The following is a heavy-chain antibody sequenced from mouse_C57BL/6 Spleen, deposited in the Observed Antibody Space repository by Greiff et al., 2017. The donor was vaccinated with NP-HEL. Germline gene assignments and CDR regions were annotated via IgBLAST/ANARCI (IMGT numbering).Heavy chain of an antibody. CDR1: GFTFSDYG. Sequence: EVMLVESGGGLVKPGGSLKLSCAASGFTFSDYGMHWVRQAPEKGLEWVAYISSGSSTIYYADTVKGRFTISRDNAKNTLFLQMTSLRSEDTAMYYCARPRYGSSYGYFDVWGTGTTVTVSS. D-gene: IGHD1-1*01. J-gene: IGHJ1*03. CDR2: ISSGSSTI. V-gene: IGHV5-17*01. CDR3: ARPRYGSSYGYFDV.